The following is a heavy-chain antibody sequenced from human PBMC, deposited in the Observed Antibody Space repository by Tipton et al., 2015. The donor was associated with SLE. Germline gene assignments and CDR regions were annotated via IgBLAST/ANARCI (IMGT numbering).Heavy chain of an antibody. D-gene: IGHD3-10*01. CDR3: ARRGAQVRGVIFDY. J-gene: IGHJ4*02. CDR2: IRYDGSNK. V-gene: IGHV3-33*01. CDR1: GFTFSSYG. Sequence: RSLRLSCAASGFTFSSYGMHWVRQAPGKGLEWVAFIRYDGSNKYYADSVKGRFTISRDNSKNTLYLQMNSLRAEDTAVYYCARRGAQVRGVIFDYWGQGTLVTVSS.